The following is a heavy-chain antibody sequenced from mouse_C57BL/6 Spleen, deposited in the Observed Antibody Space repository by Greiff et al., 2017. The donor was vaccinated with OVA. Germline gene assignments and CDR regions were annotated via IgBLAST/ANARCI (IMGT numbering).Heavy chain of an antibody. Sequence: VQLQQSGAELVRPGSSVKLSCKASGYTFTSYWMHWVKQRPIQGLEWIGNIDPSDSETHYNQKFKDKATLTVDKSSSTAYMQLSSLTSEDSAVYYCARGAYYYAMDYWGQGTSVTVSS. D-gene: IGHD3-1*01. V-gene: IGHV1-52*01. CDR2: IDPSDSET. J-gene: IGHJ4*01. CDR3: ARGAYYYAMDY. CDR1: GYTFTSYW.